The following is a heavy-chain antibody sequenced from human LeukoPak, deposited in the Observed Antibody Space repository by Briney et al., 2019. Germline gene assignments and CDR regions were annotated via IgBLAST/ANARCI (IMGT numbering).Heavy chain of an antibody. V-gene: IGHV3-23*01. Sequence: GGSLRLSCAASGFTFSSFAMTWVRQAPGKGLEWVSTIGGSGGATYYADSVKGRFTISRDNSKSTLYLQMNSLRAEDTAVYYCARDLSKELGYYYYYGMDVWGQGTTVTVSS. J-gene: IGHJ6*02. CDR1: GFTFSSFA. D-gene: IGHD3-10*01. CDR3: ARDLSKELGYYYYYGMDV. CDR2: IGGSGGAT.